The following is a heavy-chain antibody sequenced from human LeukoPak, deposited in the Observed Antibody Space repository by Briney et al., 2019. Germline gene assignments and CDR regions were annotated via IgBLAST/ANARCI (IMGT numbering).Heavy chain of an antibody. Sequence: GGSLRLSCAASGFIFSSYAMHWVRQAPGKGLEWVAVISYDGSNKYYADSVKGRFTISRDNSKNTLYLEMNSLSAEDTAVYYCARVHQSGSYSNFPFDYWGQGTLITVSS. V-gene: IGHV3-30-3*01. CDR2: ISYDGSNK. J-gene: IGHJ4*02. D-gene: IGHD1-26*01. CDR3: ARVHQSGSYSNFPFDY. CDR1: GFIFSSYA.